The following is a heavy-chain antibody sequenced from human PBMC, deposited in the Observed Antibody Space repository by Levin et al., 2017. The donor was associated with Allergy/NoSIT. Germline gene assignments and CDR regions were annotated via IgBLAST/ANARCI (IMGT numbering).Heavy chain of an antibody. D-gene: IGHD7-27*01. CDR3: TRDWGGLGV. CDR2: ISSDGSNT. J-gene: IGHJ6*02. Sequence: GGSLRLSCAASGFTFSTYRMHWVRQAPGKGLEWFSLISSDGSNTNYADSVKGRFTISRDNAKNTLYLQMNSLRVEDTAVYFCTRDWGGLGVWGQGTTVTVSS. V-gene: IGHV3-74*01. CDR1: GFTFSTYR.